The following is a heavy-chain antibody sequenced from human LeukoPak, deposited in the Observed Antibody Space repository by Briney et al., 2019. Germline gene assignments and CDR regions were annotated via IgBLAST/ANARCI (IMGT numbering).Heavy chain of an antibody. Sequence: GGSLRLSCAASGFTFSSYGMNWVRQAAGKGLEWVSSISSSSSYIYYADSVKGRFTISRDNAKNTLYLQMNSLRAEDTAVYYCARDRLYYYGSGSQRYFDYWGQGTLVTVSS. J-gene: IGHJ4*02. CDR1: GFTFSSYG. V-gene: IGHV3-21*01. D-gene: IGHD3-10*01. CDR2: ISSSSSYI. CDR3: ARDRLYYYGSGSQRYFDY.